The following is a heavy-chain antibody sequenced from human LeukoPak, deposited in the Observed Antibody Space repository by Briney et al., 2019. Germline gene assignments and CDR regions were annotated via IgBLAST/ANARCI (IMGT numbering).Heavy chain of an antibody. D-gene: IGHD1-1*01. Sequence: GGSLRLPCAASGFTFNTYAMTWVRQAPGKGLEWVSSISGSGGGTYYADSVKGRFTISRDNSKNTLYLQMNSLRADDTAVYYCAKLTGGTGTIPFDYWGQGTLVTVSS. J-gene: IGHJ4*02. CDR3: AKLTGGTGTIPFDY. CDR1: GFTFNTYA. V-gene: IGHV3-23*01. CDR2: ISGSGGGT.